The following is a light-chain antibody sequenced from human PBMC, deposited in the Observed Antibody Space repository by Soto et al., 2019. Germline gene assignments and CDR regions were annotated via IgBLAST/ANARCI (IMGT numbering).Light chain of an antibody. Sequence: DIEMTQSRSTLSASVRAMVTIPSRASQSISSWLAWYQQNPWKAPKLLMYTSSTLYSGVPSRFSVSGSGTEFTLAIRSLQPDDFATYYCQQDNCFPSTLGQRTRLEMK. CDR1: QSISSW. J-gene: IGKJ2*01. CDR3: QQDNCFPST. CDR2: TSS. V-gene: IGKV1-5*03.